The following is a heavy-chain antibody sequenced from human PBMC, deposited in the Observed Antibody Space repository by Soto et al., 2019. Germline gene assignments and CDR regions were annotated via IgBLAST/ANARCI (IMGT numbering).Heavy chain of an antibody. CDR3: ARIRGYSYGFDY. D-gene: IGHD5-18*01. V-gene: IGHV4-39*01. CDR1: GGSISSSSYY. Sequence: SETLSLTCTVSGGSISSSSYYWGWIRQPPGKGLEWIGSIYYSGSTYYNPSLKSRVTISVDTSKNQFSLKLSSVTAADTAVYYCARIRGYSYGFDYWGQGTLVTVSS. CDR2: IYYSGST. J-gene: IGHJ4*02.